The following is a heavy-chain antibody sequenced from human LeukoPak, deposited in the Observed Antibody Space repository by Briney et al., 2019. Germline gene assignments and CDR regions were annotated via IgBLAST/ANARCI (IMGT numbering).Heavy chain of an antibody. V-gene: IGHV3-23*01. J-gene: IGHJ4*02. CDR2: VSGRDDST. CDR1: GFTFGNYA. Sequence: GASPRLSCAASGFTFGNYAMSWVRQAPGRGLGWVSAVSGRDDSTYYADSVKGRFTISRDNSKNTLYLQMNSLRAEDTAVYYCAKWGDYDILTGYYDSDYWGQGTLVTVSS. CDR3: AKWGDYDILTGYYDSDY. D-gene: IGHD3-9*01.